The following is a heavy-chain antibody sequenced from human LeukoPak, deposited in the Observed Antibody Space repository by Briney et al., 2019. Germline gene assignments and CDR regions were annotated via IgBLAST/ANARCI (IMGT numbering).Heavy chain of an antibody. CDR2: ISSSGSTI. CDR1: GFTFSDYY. Sequence: GGSLRLSCAASGFTFSDYYMSWIRQAPGKGLEWVSYISSSGSTIYYADSVKGRFTISRDNAKNSLYLQMNSLRAEDTAVYYCARDLYSPVATFDYWGQGTLVTVSS. J-gene: IGHJ4*02. CDR3: ARDLYSPVATFDY. D-gene: IGHD5-12*01. V-gene: IGHV3-11*04.